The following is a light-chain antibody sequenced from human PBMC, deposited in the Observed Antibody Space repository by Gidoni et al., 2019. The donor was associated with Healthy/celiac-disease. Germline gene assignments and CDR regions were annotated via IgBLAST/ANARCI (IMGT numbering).Light chain of an antibody. CDR3: SSYTSSSTLGVV. J-gene: IGLJ2*01. Sequence: QSALTQHASVSGSPGQSITLSCTRPSSDGGGDNYVSWYQHHPGKAPKLMIEDGSNRPSGVSKRFSSSKSGNTASLTISGLQAEDEADYDCSSYTSSSTLGVVFGGGTKLTVL. V-gene: IGLV2-14*03. CDR2: DGS. CDR1: SSDGGGDNY.